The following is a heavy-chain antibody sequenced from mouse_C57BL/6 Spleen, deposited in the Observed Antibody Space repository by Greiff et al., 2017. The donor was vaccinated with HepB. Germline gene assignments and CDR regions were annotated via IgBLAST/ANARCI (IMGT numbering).Heavy chain of an antibody. Sequence: QVQLQQPGAELVRPGSSVKLSCTASGYTFTSYWMHWVKQRPIQGLEWIGNIDPSDSETHYNQKFKDKATLTVEKSSSTAYMQLSSLTSEDSAVYYCARGGSSSAWFAYWGQGTLVTVSA. V-gene: IGHV1-52*01. CDR2: IDPSDSET. CDR3: ARGGSSSAWFAY. CDR1: GYTFTSYW. J-gene: IGHJ3*01. D-gene: IGHD1-1*01.